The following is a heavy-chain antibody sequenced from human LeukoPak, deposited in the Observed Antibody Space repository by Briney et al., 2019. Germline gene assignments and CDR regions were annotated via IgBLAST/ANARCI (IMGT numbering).Heavy chain of an antibody. D-gene: IGHD1-7*01. CDR3: ARASLKLGWFDP. CDR2: IYHSGST. Sequence: PSETLSLTCAVSGGSISSGGYSWSWIRQPPGKGLEWIGYIYHSGSTYYNPSLKSRVTISVDRSKNQFSLKLSSVTAADTAVYYRARASLKLGWFDPWGQGTLVTVSS. V-gene: IGHV4-30-2*01. J-gene: IGHJ5*02. CDR1: GGSISSGGYS.